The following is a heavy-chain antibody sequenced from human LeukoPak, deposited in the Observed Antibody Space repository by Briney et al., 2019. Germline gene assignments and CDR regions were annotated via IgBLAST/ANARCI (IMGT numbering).Heavy chain of an antibody. J-gene: IGHJ5*02. Sequence: GGSLRPSCAASGFTFSSYAIHWVRQAPGKGLEWVSSISGSSSYIYYADSVKGRFTISRDNANNSLYLQMNSLRAEDTAIYYCARVNSGWFDPWGQGTLVTVSS. CDR3: ARVNSGWFDP. V-gene: IGHV3-21*01. D-gene: IGHD3-10*01. CDR1: GFTFSSYA. CDR2: ISGSSSYI.